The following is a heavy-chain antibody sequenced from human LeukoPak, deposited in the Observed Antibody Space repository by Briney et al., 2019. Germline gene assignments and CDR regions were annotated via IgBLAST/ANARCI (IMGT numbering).Heavy chain of an antibody. J-gene: IGHJ4*02. CDR3: ARESYSSSLYFDY. V-gene: IGHV3-21*01. CDR1: GFIFSTYN. Sequence: GGSLRLSCAASGFIFSTYNMNWVRQAPGKGLEWVSSISSSSSYIYYADSVKGRFTISRDNAKNSLYLQMNSLRAEDTAVYYCARESYSSSLYFDYWGQGTLVTVSS. D-gene: IGHD6-13*01. CDR2: ISSSSSYI.